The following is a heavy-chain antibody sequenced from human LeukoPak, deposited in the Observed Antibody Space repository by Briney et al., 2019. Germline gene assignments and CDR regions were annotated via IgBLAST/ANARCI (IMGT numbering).Heavy chain of an antibody. CDR2: INHSGST. D-gene: IGHD5-18*01. Sequence: SETLSLTCAGYGGSFSGYYWSWIRQPPGKGLEWIGEINHSGSTNYNPSLKSRVTISVDTSKNPFSLKLSSVTAADPAVYYCVRDFMYNTACTGCWGQGTLVPVSS. J-gene: IGHJ4*02. CDR3: VRDFMYNTACTGC. V-gene: IGHV4-34*01. CDR1: GGSFSGYY.